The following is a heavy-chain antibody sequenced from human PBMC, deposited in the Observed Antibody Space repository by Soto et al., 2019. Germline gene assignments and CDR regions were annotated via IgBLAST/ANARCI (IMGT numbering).Heavy chain of an antibody. CDR1: GGSISSGDYY. J-gene: IGHJ6*02. CDR2: IYYSGST. D-gene: IGHD4-17*01. V-gene: IGHV4-61*08. Sequence: SETLSLTCTVSGGSISSGDYYWSWIRQPPGKGLEWIGYIYYSGSTNYNPSLKSRVTISVDTSKNQFSLKLSSVTAADTAVYYCASVGYGDYYYGMDVWGQGTTVTVSS. CDR3: ASVGYGDYYYGMDV.